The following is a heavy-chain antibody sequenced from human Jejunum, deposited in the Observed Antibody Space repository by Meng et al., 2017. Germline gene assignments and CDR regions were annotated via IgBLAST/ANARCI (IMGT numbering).Heavy chain of an antibody. D-gene: IGHD6-13*01. CDR3: ARGVAAGVDY. V-gene: IGHV1-8*01. J-gene: IGHJ4*02. Sequence: QVQLVQSGAEVKEPGASVKVSCKASGYTFSSYHINWVRQATGQGPEWMGWMNPNNGDIGYAQKFQGRVTMTRDTSVSTAYMELSSLTSEDTAVYYCARGVAAGVDYWGQGTLVTVSS. CDR1: GYTFSSYH. CDR2: MNPNNGDI.